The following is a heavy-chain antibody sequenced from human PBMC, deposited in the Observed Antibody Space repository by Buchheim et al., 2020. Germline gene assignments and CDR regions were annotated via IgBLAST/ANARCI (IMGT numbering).Heavy chain of an antibody. V-gene: IGHV3-66*02. CDR2: LYAGGGT. CDR1: AFTVSSTY. D-gene: IGHD2-21*01. J-gene: IGHJ4*02. CDR3: ARRVAGAYDY. Sequence: VQLVESGGGVVQPGRSLRLSCAASAFTVSSTYMSWVRQAPGKGLEWVSILYAGGGTYYADSVKGRFTISRDNSRNTLFLQMNSLRTEDTAVYYCARRVAGAYDYWGQGTL.